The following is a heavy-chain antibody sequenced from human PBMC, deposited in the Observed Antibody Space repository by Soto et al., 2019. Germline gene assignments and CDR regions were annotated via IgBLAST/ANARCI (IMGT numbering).Heavy chain of an antibody. D-gene: IGHD6-13*01. J-gene: IGHJ5*02. CDR1: GGSFSGYY. CDR2: INLGGST. V-gene: IGHV4-34*01. Sequence: PSGTLSLTCVVYGGSFSGYYWSWIRQPPGKGLEWIGEINLGGSTNYNPSLKSRVTISVDTSKNQFSLKLSSVTAADTAVYYCARGLSGYSRRWYDHWGQVPLVTVSS. CDR3: ARGLSGYSRRWYDH.